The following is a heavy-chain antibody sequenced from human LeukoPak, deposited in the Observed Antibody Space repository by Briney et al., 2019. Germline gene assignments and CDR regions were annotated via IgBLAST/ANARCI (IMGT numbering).Heavy chain of an antibody. V-gene: IGHV3-66*02. CDR2: IYSDGST. J-gene: IGHJ6*02. CDR1: GLTVNSNY. D-gene: IGHD3-10*01. Sequence: GESLRLSCAASGLTVNSNYMSWVRQAPGKGLEWVSLIYSDGSTYYADSVKGRSTISRDNSKNTLYLQMNSLRPEDTAVYYCARGFGKVSSDVFGGYTMDVWGQGTTVTVSS. CDR3: ARGFGKVSSDVFGGYTMDV.